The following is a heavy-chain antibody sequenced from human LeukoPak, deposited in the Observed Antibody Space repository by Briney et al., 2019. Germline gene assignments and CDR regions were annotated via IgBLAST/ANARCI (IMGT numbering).Heavy chain of an antibody. CDR3: AREVSSWYVVDY. V-gene: IGHV1-8*01. D-gene: IGHD6-13*01. J-gene: IGHJ4*02. Sequence: ASVKVSCKASGYTFTNYNIDWVRQATGQGLEWMGWINPNSGRAGCVQKFQGRVNITRDTSISTAYMELSSLRSEDTAVYYCAREVSSWYVVDYWGRGTLVTVSS. CDR1: GYTFTNYN. CDR2: INPNSGRA.